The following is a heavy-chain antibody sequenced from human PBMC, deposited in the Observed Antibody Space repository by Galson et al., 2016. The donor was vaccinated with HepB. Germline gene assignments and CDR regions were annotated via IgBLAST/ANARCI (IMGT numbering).Heavy chain of an antibody. J-gene: IGHJ6*04. CDR1: GDSISRHH. V-gene: IGHV4-4*07. CDR2: ISTNKGA. D-gene: IGHD3-3*02. CDR3: ARDLGISVPPYGLDV. Sequence: ETLSLTCSVSGDSISRHHWSWIRRPAGRGLEWIGRISTNKGATYNQTLESRVTMSIDPSNNQFSVDFKSVTAADTAVYYCARDLGISVPPYGLDVWGKGTTVTVSS.